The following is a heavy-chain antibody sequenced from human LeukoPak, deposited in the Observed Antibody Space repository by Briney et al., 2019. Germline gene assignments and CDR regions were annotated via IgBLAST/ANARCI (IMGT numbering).Heavy chain of an antibody. Sequence: PGGSLRLSCAASGFTFSSYAMGWVRQAPGKGLEWVSGISGSGGSTYYADSVKGRLTISRDNSRNTLYLQMNSLRAEDTAVYYCAKSADIVVVPAATLFDYWGQGTLVTVSS. D-gene: IGHD2-2*01. CDR1: GFTFSSYA. V-gene: IGHV3-23*01. CDR3: AKSADIVVVPAATLFDY. CDR2: ISGSGGST. J-gene: IGHJ4*02.